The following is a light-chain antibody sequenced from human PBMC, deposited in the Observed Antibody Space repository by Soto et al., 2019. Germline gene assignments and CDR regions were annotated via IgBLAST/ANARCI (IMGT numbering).Light chain of an antibody. CDR3: ATWDTSLNVEV. Sequence: QSVLTQPPSVSAAPGQTVTISCSGSSSNIGEKYVSWYQQLPGTAPKLLIYEDDERPSGIPDRFSGSKSDTSATLGIAGLQTGDEADYYCATWDTSLNVEVFGGGTKLTVL. V-gene: IGLV1-51*01. CDR1: SSNIGEKY. J-gene: IGLJ3*02. CDR2: EDD.